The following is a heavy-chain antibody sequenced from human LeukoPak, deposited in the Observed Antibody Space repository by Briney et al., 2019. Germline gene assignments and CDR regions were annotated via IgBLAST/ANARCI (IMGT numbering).Heavy chain of an antibody. J-gene: IGHJ3*02. CDR3: AKDISSSPDAFDI. CDR2: ISWNSGSI. CDR1: GFTFDDYA. D-gene: IGHD6-6*01. Sequence: GRSLRLSCAASGFTFDDYAMHWVRQAPGKGLEWVSGISWNSGSISYADSVKGRFTISRDNAKNSLYLQMNSLRAEDTALYYCAKDISSSPDAFDIWGQGTMVTVSS. V-gene: IGHV3-9*01.